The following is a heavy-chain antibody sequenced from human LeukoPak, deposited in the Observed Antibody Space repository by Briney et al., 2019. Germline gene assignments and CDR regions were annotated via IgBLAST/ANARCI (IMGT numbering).Heavy chain of an antibody. CDR2: IYWDDDK. V-gene: IGHV2-5*02. CDR3: ARATTRLYYFDY. CDR1: GFSLSTSGVG. Sequence: ESGPTLVKPTQTLTLTCTLSGFSLSTSGVGVGWIRQPPGKALVWLALIYWDDDKRYSPSLKSRLTITKDTSKNQVVLTMTNMDPVDTATYYCARATTRLYYFDYWGQGTLVTVSS. J-gene: IGHJ4*02. D-gene: IGHD4-17*01.